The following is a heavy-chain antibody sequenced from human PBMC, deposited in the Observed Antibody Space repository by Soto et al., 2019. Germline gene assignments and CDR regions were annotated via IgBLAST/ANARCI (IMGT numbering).Heavy chain of an antibody. D-gene: IGHD1-26*01. CDR1: GFTFSDYG. CDR2: ISGSGST. CDR3: AKDYLRWAQP. J-gene: IGHJ5*02. V-gene: IGHV3-23*01. Sequence: GGSLRLSCAASGFTFSDYGMSWVRQAPGKGLEWVSAISGSGSTFYADSVKGRFTISRDNSKNTLFLQMNSLRAQDTAVYYCAKDYLRWAQPWGQGTPVTVSS.